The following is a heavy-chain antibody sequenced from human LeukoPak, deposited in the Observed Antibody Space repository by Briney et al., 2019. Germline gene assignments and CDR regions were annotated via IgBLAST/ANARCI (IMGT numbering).Heavy chain of an antibody. CDR2: ISGSGGST. D-gene: IGHD3-10*01. CDR3: AKTMVQGVIMGGKIGYFDY. V-gene: IGHV3-23*01. Sequence: GGSLRLSCAASGFTFSSYAMSWVRQAPGKGLEWVSAISGSGGSTYYADSVKGRFTISRDNSKNTLYLQMNSLRAEDTAVYYCAKTMVQGVIMGGKIGYFDYWGQGTLVTVSS. CDR1: GFTFSSYA. J-gene: IGHJ4*02.